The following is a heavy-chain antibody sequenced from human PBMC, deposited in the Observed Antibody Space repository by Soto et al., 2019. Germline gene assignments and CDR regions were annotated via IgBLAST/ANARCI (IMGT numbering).Heavy chain of an antibody. CDR2: IIPIFRTA. CDR1: GGTFSTYT. D-gene: IGHD2-2*01. Sequence: QVQLVQSGAEVKKPGSSVKVSCKASGGTFSTYTVSWVRQAPGQGLEWMGGIIPIFRTANYAQKFQGRVTVNAAESTSTAYMELSSLRSEDTAVYYCARRYCISTSCHYYGMDVWGQGTTVTVSS. J-gene: IGHJ6*02. V-gene: IGHV1-69*12. CDR3: ARRYCISTSCHYYGMDV.